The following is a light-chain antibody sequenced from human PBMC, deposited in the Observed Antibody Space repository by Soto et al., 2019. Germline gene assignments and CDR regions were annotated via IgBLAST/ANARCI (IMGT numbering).Light chain of an antibody. V-gene: IGKV1-33*01. Sequence: DIQMTQSPSSLSASVGDRVTITCQASQDISNYLSWYQQKPGKAPKLLIYDAANLQTGVPSRFSGGGSGTDFALTISSLQPEDIATYYFQHYHNLAFTFGPGTKVDVK. CDR2: DAA. J-gene: IGKJ3*01. CDR3: QHYHNLAFT. CDR1: QDISNY.